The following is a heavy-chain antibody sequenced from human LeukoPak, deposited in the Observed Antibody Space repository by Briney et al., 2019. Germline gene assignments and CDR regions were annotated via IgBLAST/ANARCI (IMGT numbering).Heavy chain of an antibody. CDR1: GFTFSSYA. D-gene: IGHD3-3*01. J-gene: IGHJ4*02. V-gene: IGHV3-23*01. CDR3: AKASAACDFWSGYDY. CDR2: ISGSGGSI. Sequence: PGGSLRLSCAASGFTFSSYAMSWVRQAPGKGLEWVSVISGSGGSIYYADSVKGRFTISRDNSKNTLYLQMNSLRAEDTAVYYCAKASAACDFWSGYDYWGQGTLVTVSS.